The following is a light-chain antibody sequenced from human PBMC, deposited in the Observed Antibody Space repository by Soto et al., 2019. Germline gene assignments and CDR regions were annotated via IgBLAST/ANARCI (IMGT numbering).Light chain of an antibody. J-gene: IGLJ1*01. CDR1: SSDVGSYNY. CDR3: FSFTTTRTDV. CDR2: EVN. V-gene: IGLV2-14*01. Sequence: QSALTQPASVSGSPGQSITISCTGTSSDVGSYNYVSWFQQHPGKAPKLMISEVNNRPSGVSNRFSGSKSGNTAYLTISGLQVEDEAEYFCFSFTTTRTDVFGTGTKFTVL.